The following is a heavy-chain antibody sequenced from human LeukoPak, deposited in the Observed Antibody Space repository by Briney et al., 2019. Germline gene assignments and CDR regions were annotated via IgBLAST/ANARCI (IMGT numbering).Heavy chain of an antibody. CDR3: ATYINWVAGDV. J-gene: IGHJ6*02. Sequence: GGSLRLSCAASGFTFSESWMSWVRQVPGQGLEWVAHVNHEGGGIQYVDSVKGRFTISRDNAKGSVYLQMNSLRAEDTAIYHCATYINWVAGDVWGQGTTVIVSS. CDR1: GFTFSESW. CDR2: VNHEGGGI. D-gene: IGHD1-1*01. V-gene: IGHV3-7*01.